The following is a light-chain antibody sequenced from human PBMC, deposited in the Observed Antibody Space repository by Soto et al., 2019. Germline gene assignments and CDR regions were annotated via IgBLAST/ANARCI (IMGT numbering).Light chain of an antibody. CDR3: CSYAGSSTLV. J-gene: IGLJ2*01. CDR2: EVS. CDR1: SSDVGSYNL. V-gene: IGLV2-23*02. Sequence: QSALTQPASVSVSPGQSITISCTGTSSDVGSYNLVSWYQHHPGKAPKLMIYEVSKRPSGVSNRFSGSKSGNTASLTISGLQAEDEADYYCCSYAGSSTLVFGGGTKLTVL.